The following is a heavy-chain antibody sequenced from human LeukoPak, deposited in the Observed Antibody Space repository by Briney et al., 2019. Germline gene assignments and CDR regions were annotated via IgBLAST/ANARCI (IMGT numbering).Heavy chain of an antibody. CDR2: INPNSGDA. Sequence: GASVKVSCKASGYTFTGYYMHWVRQAPGQGLEWMGWINPNSGDANYAQKFQGRATMTRDTSISTAYMELSRLRSDDTAVYYCARERWLRLKATVTRYNWFDPWGQGTLVTVSS. CDR3: ARERWLRLKATVTRYNWFDP. D-gene: IGHD5-12*01. V-gene: IGHV1-2*02. J-gene: IGHJ5*02. CDR1: GYTFTGYY.